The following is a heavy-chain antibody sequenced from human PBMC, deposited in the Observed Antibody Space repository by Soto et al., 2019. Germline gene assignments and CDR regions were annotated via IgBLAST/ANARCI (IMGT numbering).Heavy chain of an antibody. D-gene: IGHD4-17*01. CDR1: GGSISSYY. V-gene: IGHV4-4*07. J-gene: IGHJ5*02. Sequence: NPSETLSLTCTVSGGSISSYYWNWIRQPAGKGLEWIGRIHSTRSPNYNPSLKSRVTMSVDTSKNQFSLKLNLTSVTAADAAVYYCARSPAYGDYANLDTWGQGTLVTVSS. CDR3: ARSPAYGDYANLDT. CDR2: IHSTRSP.